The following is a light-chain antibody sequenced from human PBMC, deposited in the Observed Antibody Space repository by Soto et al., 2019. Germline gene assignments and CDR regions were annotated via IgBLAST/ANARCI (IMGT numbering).Light chain of an antibody. CDR1: QSVSSY. CDR3: QQRSNSPLT. V-gene: IGKV3-11*01. CDR2: DAS. Sequence: EIVLTQSPATLSLSPGERATLSCRASQSVSSYLAWYQQKPGQAPRLLIYDASNRATGIPARFSGSGSGTDFTLTSSSLEPEDFAVYCCQQRSNSPLTFGGGTKVEIK. J-gene: IGKJ4*01.